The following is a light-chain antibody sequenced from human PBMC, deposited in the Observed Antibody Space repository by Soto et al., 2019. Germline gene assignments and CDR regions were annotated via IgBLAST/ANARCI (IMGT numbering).Light chain of an antibody. CDR3: QQYGSSPPT. CDR1: QIVSSSY. V-gene: IGKV3D-20*01. Sequence: EIVLTQSPATLSLSPGERATLSCGASQIVSSSYLAWYQQKPGLAPRLLIYDASSRATGIPDRFSGSGSGTDFTLTISRLEPEDFAVYYCQQYGSSPPTFGQGTKVDIK. J-gene: IGKJ1*01. CDR2: DAS.